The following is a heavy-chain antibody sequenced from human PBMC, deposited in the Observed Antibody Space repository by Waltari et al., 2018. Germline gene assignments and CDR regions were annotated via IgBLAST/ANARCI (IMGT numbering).Heavy chain of an antibody. CDR2: ISYDGSNK. J-gene: IGHJ4*02. V-gene: IGHV3-30*18. D-gene: IGHD3-16*01. CDR1: GFTFSSYG. CDR3: AKDDVYYAFDY. Sequence: QVQLVESGGGVVQPGRSLRPSCAASGFTFSSYGMHWVRQAPGKGLEWVAVISYDGSNKYYADSVKGRFTISRDNSKNTLYLQMNSLRAEDTAVYYCAKDDVYYAFDYWGQGTLVTVSS.